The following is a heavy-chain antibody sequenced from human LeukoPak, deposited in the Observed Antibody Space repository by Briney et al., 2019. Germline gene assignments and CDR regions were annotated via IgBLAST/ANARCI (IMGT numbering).Heavy chain of an antibody. V-gene: IGHV4-39*01. J-gene: IGHJ4*02. Sequence: SETLSLTCTVSGGSISSRSYYWGWIRQPPGKGLEWIGSIYYSGSTYYNPSLKSRVTISVDMSKNQFSLKLSSVTAADTAVYYCAKRLRDGYNSPTDFWGQGTLVTVSS. CDR2: IYYSGST. CDR1: GGSISSRSYY. D-gene: IGHD5-24*01. CDR3: AKRLRDGYNSPTDF.